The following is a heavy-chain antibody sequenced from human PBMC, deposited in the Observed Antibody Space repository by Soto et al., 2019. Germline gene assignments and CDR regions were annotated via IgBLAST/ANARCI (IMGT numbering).Heavy chain of an antibody. Sequence: QVQLVESGGGVVQPGRSLRLSCAASGFTFSSYGMHWVRQAPGKGLEWVAVIWYDGSNKYYADSVKGRFTISRDNSKNTLYLQMNSLRAEDTAVYYCARDSRDGYNFYYFDYWGQGTLVTVSS. CDR2: IWYDGSNK. D-gene: IGHD5-12*01. V-gene: IGHV3-33*01. CDR1: GFTFSSYG. J-gene: IGHJ4*02. CDR3: ARDSRDGYNFYYFDY.